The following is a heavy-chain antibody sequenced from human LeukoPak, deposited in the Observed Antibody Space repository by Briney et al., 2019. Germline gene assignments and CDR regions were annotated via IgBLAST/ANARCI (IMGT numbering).Heavy chain of an antibody. Sequence: ASVKVSCKASGGTFSSYAISWVRQAPGQGLEWMGWISAYNGNTNYAQKLQGRVTMTTDTSTSTAYMELRSLRSDDTAVYYCARDLRYSSGYDYWGQGTLVTVSS. CDR3: ARDLRYSSGYDY. D-gene: IGHD6-19*01. J-gene: IGHJ4*02. V-gene: IGHV1-18*01. CDR2: ISAYNGNT. CDR1: GGTFSSYA.